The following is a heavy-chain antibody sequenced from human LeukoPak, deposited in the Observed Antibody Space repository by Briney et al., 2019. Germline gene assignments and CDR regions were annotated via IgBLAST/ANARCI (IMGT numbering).Heavy chain of an antibody. CDR3: ARHVSSGWYEIYFDY. CDR1: GVSISSYY. CDR2: IYYSGST. D-gene: IGHD6-19*01. Sequence: SETLSLTCTVSGVSISSYYWSWIRQPPGKGLEWIGYIYYSGSTNYNPSLKSRVTISVDTSKNQFSLKLSSVTAADTAVYYCARHVSSGWYEIYFDYWGQGTLVTVSS. V-gene: IGHV4-59*08. J-gene: IGHJ4*02.